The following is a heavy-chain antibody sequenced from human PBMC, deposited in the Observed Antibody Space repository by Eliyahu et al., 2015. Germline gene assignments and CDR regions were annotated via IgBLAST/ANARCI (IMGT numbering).Heavy chain of an antibody. D-gene: IGHD5-12*01. Sequence: EVQVLESGGGLIQPGGSLXLXCXVXELTVSRNXMSWIRQAPGKGLEWVSVIFRGGSTYYADSVEGRFTISRDSSKNIIFLQMNNLRAEDTGMYYCVRDIDNSGYYPRDGLHIWGPGTAVTVSS. J-gene: IGHJ3*02. CDR2: IFRGGST. CDR1: ELTVSRNX. V-gene: IGHV3-53*02. CDR3: VRDIDNSGYYPRDGLHI.